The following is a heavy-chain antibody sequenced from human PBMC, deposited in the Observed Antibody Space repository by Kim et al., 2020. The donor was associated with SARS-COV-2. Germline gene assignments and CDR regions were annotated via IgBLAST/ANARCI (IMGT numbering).Heavy chain of an antibody. V-gene: IGHV4-39*01. CDR2: IYYSGST. CDR1: GGSISSSSYY. Sequence: SQTLSLTCTVSGGSISSSSYYWGWIRQPPGKGLEWIRSIYYSGSTYYNPSLKSRVTISVDTSKNQFSLKLSSVTAADTAVYYCARHSRILVVPAAILAWGQGTLVTVSS. J-gene: IGHJ4*02. CDR3: ARHSRILVVPAAILA. D-gene: IGHD2-2*01.